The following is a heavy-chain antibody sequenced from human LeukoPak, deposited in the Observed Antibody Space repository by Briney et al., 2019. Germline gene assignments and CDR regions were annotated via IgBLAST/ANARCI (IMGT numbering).Heavy chain of an antibody. J-gene: IGHJ4*02. CDR1: GFIFSDYY. D-gene: IGHD6-13*01. CDR2: ISDSGSDT. V-gene: IGHV3-11*06. Sequence: GGSLRLSCAASGFIFSDYYMTWIRQAPGKGLEWLSYISDSGSDTNYADSVKGRFTTSRDNAKNSLYLQMNSLRAEDTAVYYCARVGPIAAAGTPDYWGQGTLVTVSS. CDR3: ARVGPIAAAGTPDY.